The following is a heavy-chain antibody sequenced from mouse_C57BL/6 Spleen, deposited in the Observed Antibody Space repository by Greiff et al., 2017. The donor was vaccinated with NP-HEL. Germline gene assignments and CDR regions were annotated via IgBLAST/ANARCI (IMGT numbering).Heavy chain of an antibody. CDR1: GFTFSSYA. J-gene: IGHJ1*03. Sequence: EVQRVESGEGLVKPGGSLKLSCAASGFTFSSYAMSWVRQTPEKRLEWVAYISSGGDYIYYADTVKGRFTISRDNARNTLYLQMSSLKSEDTAMYYCTRFNWDVAWYFDVWGTGTTVTVSS. V-gene: IGHV5-9-1*02. D-gene: IGHD4-1*02. CDR2: ISSGGDYI. CDR3: TRFNWDVAWYFDV.